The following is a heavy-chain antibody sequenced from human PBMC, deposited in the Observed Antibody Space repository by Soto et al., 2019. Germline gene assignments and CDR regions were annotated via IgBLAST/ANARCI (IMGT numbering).Heavy chain of an antibody. CDR2: IKQDGSEK. CDR1: GFTFSSYW. CDR3: ARSPPHVVELPAAISYYYYIDV. D-gene: IGHD2-2*02. V-gene: IGHV3-7*01. J-gene: IGHJ6*03. Sequence: GGSLRLSCAASGFTFSSYWMSWVRQAPGKGLEWVANIKQDGSEKYYVDSVKGRFTISRDNAKNSQYMQMNSLRAGDRAVYYCARSPPHVVELPAAISYYYYIDVWGKGTTVTVSS.